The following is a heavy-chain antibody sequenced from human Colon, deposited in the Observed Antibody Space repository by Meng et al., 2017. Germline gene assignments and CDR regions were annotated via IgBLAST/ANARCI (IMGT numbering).Heavy chain of an antibody. D-gene: IGHD3-3*01. Sequence: QGQRVQSGAGVKKPGCSVRVSCKASGGIFSSYAISWVRQAPGQGLEWMGGIVPMFGTPNYAQKFQGRVTIAADESTTTSFMELSSLRFEDTATYYCARDLESWGQGTLVTVSS. CDR2: IVPMFGTP. V-gene: IGHV1-69*01. CDR3: ARDLES. J-gene: IGHJ5*02. CDR1: GGIFSSYA.